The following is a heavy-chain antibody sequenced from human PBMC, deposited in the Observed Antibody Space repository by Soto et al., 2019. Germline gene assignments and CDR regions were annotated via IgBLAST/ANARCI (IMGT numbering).Heavy chain of an antibody. CDR1: GFSLNTGGLG. J-gene: IGHJ6*02. Sequence: QITLKATGPTLVKPTQNLTLTYTFSGFSLNTGGLGVGWIRQPPGKALEWLALLYWDDDKRYSPSLKSRINNTYDTSNYQVFLTMPNMDPVDTSTYHCTQSRCCGDCLRYYSSPYYYVMDVWGQGTTVTVSS. CDR3: TQSRCCGDCLRYYSSPYYYVMDV. D-gene: IGHD2-21*02. CDR2: LYWDDDK. V-gene: IGHV2-5*02.